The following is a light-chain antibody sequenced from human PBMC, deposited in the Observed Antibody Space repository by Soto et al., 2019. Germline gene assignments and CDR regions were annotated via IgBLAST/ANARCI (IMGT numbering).Light chain of an antibody. CDR1: SSNIGAGYD. J-gene: IGLJ2*01. Sequence: QSVLTQPPSVSGAPGQRVTISCTGSSSNIGAGYDVHWYQQLPGAAPKLLIYVNSNRPSGVPDRFSGSKSGTSASLAITGLQAEDEADYYCQSYDSSLSVVFGGGPKVTVL. CDR3: QSYDSSLSVV. CDR2: VNS. V-gene: IGLV1-40*01.